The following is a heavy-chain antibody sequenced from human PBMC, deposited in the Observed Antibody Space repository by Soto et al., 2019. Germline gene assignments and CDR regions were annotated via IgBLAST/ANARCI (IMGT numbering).Heavy chain of an antibody. CDR2: INADNGDT. V-gene: IGHV1-3*01. D-gene: IGHD4-4*01. CDR1: GYTFTSHA. Sequence: ASVKVSFKTSGYTFTSHAIHWVRQAPGQRLEWMGWINADNGDTKYSQKFSGRVTITRDTSANTAFMELSSLRSEDTAMYYCARELQGLYYFDFWGQGTLVTVSS. J-gene: IGHJ4*02. CDR3: ARELQGLYYFDF.